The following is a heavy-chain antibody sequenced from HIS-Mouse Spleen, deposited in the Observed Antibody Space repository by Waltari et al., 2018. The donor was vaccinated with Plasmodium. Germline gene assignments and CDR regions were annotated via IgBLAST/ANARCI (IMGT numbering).Heavy chain of an antibody. Sequence: QVQLQQWGAGLLKPSETLSLTCAVYGGSFSGYYWSWIRQPPGKGLEWIWEINHSGSTNYNPSLKSRVTISVDTSKNQFSLKLSSVTAADTAVYYCARGVGYCSGGSCDHYFDYWGQGTLVTVSS. V-gene: IGHV4-34*01. CDR1: GGSFSGYY. CDR3: ARGVGYCSGGSCDHYFDY. D-gene: IGHD2-15*01. J-gene: IGHJ4*02. CDR2: INHSGST.